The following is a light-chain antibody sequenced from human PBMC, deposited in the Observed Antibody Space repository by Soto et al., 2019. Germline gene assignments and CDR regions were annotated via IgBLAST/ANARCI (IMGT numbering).Light chain of an antibody. CDR1: QAINRY. CDR3: QQGNRFPLT. J-gene: IGKJ4*01. CDR2: TTS. Sequence: DIQMTQSPSSVSASVGDRVTITCRASQAINRYLAWYQQKPGKAPNLLIYTTSSLQSGVPSRFSGSGSGTDFTLTISSLVPEDFATYYCQQGNRFPLTFGGGTKVEIK. V-gene: IGKV1-12*01.